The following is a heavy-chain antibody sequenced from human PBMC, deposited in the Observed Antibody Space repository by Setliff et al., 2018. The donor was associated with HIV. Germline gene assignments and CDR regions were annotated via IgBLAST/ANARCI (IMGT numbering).Heavy chain of an antibody. J-gene: IGHJ5*01. CDR3: VGRPVGADNWFDS. CDR1: RGSFDTYV. CDR2: IVPVLSIT. V-gene: IGHV1-69*10. Sequence: SVKVSCKASRGSFDTYVISWVRQAPGQGLEWMGGIVPVLSITKYAQKFQGRVTVTADKSTSTASMELSSLRSGDTAVYFCVGRPVGADNWFDSWGQGTLITVSS. D-gene: IGHD1-26*01.